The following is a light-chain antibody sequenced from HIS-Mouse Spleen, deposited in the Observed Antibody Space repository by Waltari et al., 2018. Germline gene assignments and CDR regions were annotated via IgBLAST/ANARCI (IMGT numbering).Light chain of an antibody. Sequence: EIVLTQSPATLSVSPGERATLSCRASQSVSSNLAWYQQKPGQAPRLLIYGASTRATGIPARFSGSGSVTEFTLTISRMQSEDFAVYYCQQYNNWPPIPTMYTFGQGTKLEIK. CDR2: GAS. CDR1: QSVSSN. CDR3: QQYNNWPPIPTMYT. J-gene: IGKJ2*01. V-gene: IGKV3-15*01.